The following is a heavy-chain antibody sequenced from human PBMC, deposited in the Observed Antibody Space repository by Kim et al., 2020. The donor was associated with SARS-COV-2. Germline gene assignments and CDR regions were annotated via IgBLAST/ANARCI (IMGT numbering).Heavy chain of an antibody. CDR1: GYTFTSYA. V-gene: IGHV7-4-1*02. CDR3: ARDANSGYEHFEGY. D-gene: IGHD5-12*01. CDR2: INTNTGNP. Sequence: ASAKVSCKASGYTFTSYAMNWVRQAPGQGLEWMGWINTNTGNPTYAQGFTGRFVFSLDTSVSTAYLQISSLKAEDTAVYYCARDANSGYEHFEGYWGQGTLVTVSS. J-gene: IGHJ4*02.